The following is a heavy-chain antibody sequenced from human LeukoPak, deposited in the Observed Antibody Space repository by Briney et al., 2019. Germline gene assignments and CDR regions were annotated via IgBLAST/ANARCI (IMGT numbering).Heavy chain of an antibody. CDR3: ARDGPTLGQWYFGL. J-gene: IGHJ2*01. CDR1: GGSISSYY. D-gene: IGHD3-16*01. CDR2: IDYSGST. Sequence: KPSETLSLTCTVSGGSISSYYWSWIRQPPGKGLEWIGYIDYSGSTKYNPSLKSRVTISVDTSKNQFSLKLNSVTAADTAVYYCARDGPTLGQWYFGLWGRGTLVTVSS. V-gene: IGHV4-59*01.